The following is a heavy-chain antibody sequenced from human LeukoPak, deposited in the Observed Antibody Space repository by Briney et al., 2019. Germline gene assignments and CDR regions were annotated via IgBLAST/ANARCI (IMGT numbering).Heavy chain of an antibody. CDR2: ITGSGDTT. J-gene: IGHJ4*02. D-gene: IGHD3-9*01. CDR1: GFIFRNYA. V-gene: IGHV3-23*01. Sequence: PGGSLRLSCAASGFIFRNYAMSWVRQAPGKGLEGVSAITGSGDTTYYADSVRGRFTISRDNSKNTLYVEMNTLRAEDTAVYYCAKWGDYDILTGYYVSDFWGQGTLVTVSS. CDR3: AKWGDYDILTGYYVSDF.